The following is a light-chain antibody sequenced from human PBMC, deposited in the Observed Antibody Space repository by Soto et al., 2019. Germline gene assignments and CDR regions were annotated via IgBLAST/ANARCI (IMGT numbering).Light chain of an antibody. J-gene: IGKJ1*01. Sequence: EIVLTQSPATLSVSPGERATLSCRASQSVRTNLAWYQQRPGLAPRLLIYEASTRATGVPARFSGSGSETEFTLTISSVQSEDFAAYSCQQYNDWPRTFGQGTKVQIK. CDR3: QQYNDWPRT. V-gene: IGKV3D-15*01. CDR1: QSVRTN. CDR2: EAS.